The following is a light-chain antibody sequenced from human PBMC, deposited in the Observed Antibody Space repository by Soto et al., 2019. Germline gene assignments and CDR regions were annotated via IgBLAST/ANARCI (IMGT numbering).Light chain of an antibody. CDR1: SSNIGAGYE. Sequence: QSVLTQPPSVSGAPGQRVTISCTGSSSNIGAGYEVHWYQQLPGTAPKLLIYGNNNRPSGVPDRISGSKSGTSVSLAITGLRAEDEADYYCLSYDSSLGVVFGGGTKVTVL. V-gene: IGLV1-40*01. J-gene: IGLJ3*02. CDR3: LSYDSSLGVV. CDR2: GNN.